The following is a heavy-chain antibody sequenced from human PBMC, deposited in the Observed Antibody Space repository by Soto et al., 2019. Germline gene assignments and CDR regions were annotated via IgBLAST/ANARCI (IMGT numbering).Heavy chain of an antibody. V-gene: IGHV1-69*12. Sequence: QVQLVQSGAEVKKPGSSVKVSCKASGGTFTSYAISWVRQAPGQGLEWVGGIIPIFGTADYAQKFQGRVTITAYESTSTAYTELSSLRSEDTAVYYCATMKGGYQSYYYGMDVWGQGTTVTVSS. CDR2: IIPIFGTA. J-gene: IGHJ6*02. CDR3: ATMKGGYQSYYYGMDV. CDR1: GGTFTSYA. D-gene: IGHD3-16*02.